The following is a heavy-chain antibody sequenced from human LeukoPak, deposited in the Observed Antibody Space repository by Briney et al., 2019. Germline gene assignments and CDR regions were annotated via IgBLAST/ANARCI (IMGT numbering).Heavy chain of an antibody. D-gene: IGHD2-21*02. Sequence: ASVKVSCKVSGYTLTELSMHWVRQAPGKRLEWMGGFDPEDGETIYAQKFQGRVTMTEDTSTDTAYMELSSLRSEDTAVYYCATVEVVTAPPLFDYWGQGTLVTVSS. V-gene: IGHV1-24*01. CDR3: ATVEVVTAPPLFDY. CDR2: FDPEDGET. J-gene: IGHJ4*02. CDR1: GYTLTELS.